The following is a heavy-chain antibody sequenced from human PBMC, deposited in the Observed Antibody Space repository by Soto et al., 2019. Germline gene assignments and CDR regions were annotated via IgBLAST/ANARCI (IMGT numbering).Heavy chain of an antibody. V-gene: IGHV1-69*06. Sequence: SVKVSCKASGGTFSSYAISWVRQAPGQGLEWMGGIIPIFGTANYAQKFQGRVTITADKSTSTAYMELSSLRSEDTAVYYCARDGDYDILTGYYTGGYYYYGMDVWGQGTTVTVSS. D-gene: IGHD3-9*01. J-gene: IGHJ6*02. CDR2: IIPIFGTA. CDR1: GGTFSSYA. CDR3: ARDGDYDILTGYYTGGYYYYGMDV.